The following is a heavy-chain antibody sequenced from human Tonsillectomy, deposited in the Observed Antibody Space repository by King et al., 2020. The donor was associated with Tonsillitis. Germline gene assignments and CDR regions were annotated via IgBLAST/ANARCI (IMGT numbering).Heavy chain of an antibody. CDR3: AGTSMGVFDY. CDR2: VSSTGGST. D-gene: IGHD1-1*01. CDR1: GITFSDYA. V-gene: IGHV3-23*04. Sequence: VQLVESGGGLAQPGGSLRLSCAASGITFSDYAMIWVRQAPGKGLEWFSVVSSTGGSTFYADPVRGRFTISKDNSMNTLYLQMNRLRAEDTAVYYCAGTSMGVFDYWGQGSLVTVSS. J-gene: IGHJ4*02.